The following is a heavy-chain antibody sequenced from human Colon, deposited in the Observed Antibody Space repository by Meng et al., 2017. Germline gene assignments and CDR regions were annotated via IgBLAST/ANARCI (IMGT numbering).Heavy chain of an antibody. Sequence: GGSLRLSCAASEFTFSTYGMAWVRQAPGKGLEWVSIISATGGTTNYADSVKGRFSISRDNSKDTLYLQMNSLRGEGTAVYFFAKGRGGRKSGSPYSFDYWGQGTLVTVSS. J-gene: IGHJ4*02. D-gene: IGHD1-26*01. CDR1: EFTFSTYG. CDR2: ISATGGTT. CDR3: AKGRGGRKSGSPYSFDY. V-gene: IGHV3-23*01.